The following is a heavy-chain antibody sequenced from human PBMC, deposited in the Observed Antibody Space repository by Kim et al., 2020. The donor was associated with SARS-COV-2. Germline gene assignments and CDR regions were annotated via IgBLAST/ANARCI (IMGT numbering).Heavy chain of an antibody. Sequence: YVKGLFTVARDNAKNSLYLQMNSLRSEDAAVYYCAGDGEYSGSGYDLYDYWGQGTLVTVSS. J-gene: IGHJ4*02. CDR3: AGDGEYSGSGYDLYDY. V-gene: IGHV3-11*06. D-gene: IGHD5-12*01.